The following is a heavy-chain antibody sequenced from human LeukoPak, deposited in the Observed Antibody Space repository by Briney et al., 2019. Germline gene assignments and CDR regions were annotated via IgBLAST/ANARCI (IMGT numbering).Heavy chain of an antibody. CDR1: GFTFRSYS. V-gene: IGHV3-21*01. CDR2: ISSSSSYI. J-gene: IGHJ4*02. D-gene: IGHD6-19*01. CDR3: AREAVAGNSALVD. Sequence: GGSLRLSCAASGFTFRSYSMNWVRQAPGKGLEWVSSISSSSSYIYYADSVKGRFTISRDNAKNSLYLQMNSLRAEDKAVYYCAREAVAGNSALVDWGQGTLVTVSS.